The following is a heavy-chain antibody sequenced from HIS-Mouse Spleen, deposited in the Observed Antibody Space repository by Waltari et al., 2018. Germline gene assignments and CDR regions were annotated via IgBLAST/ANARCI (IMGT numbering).Heavy chain of an antibody. D-gene: IGHD6-13*01. CDR2: IYYSGSP. CDR3: AREIPYSSSWYDWYFDL. Sequence: QLQLQESGPGLVKPSETLSLTCTVSGGSISSSSYYGGWIRQPPGKGVEWIGSIYYSGSPYYNPSLKSRVTISVDTSKNQFSLKLSSVTAADTAVYYCAREIPYSSSWYDWYFDLWGRGTLVTVSS. J-gene: IGHJ2*01. CDR1: GGSISSSSYY. V-gene: IGHV4-39*07.